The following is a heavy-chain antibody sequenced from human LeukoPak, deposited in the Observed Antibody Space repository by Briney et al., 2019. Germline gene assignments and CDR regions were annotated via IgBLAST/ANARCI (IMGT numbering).Heavy chain of an antibody. D-gene: IGHD2-2*01. Sequence: PGGSLRLSCAASGFTFDDYAMPWVRQAPGKGLEWVSGISWNSGSIGYADSVKGRFTISRDNAKNSLYLQMNSLRAEDTAVYYCAREAVVPAYGTTHFDYWGQGTLVTVSS. CDR2: ISWNSGSI. V-gene: IGHV3-9*01. CDR3: AREAVVPAYGTTHFDY. CDR1: GFTFDDYA. J-gene: IGHJ4*02.